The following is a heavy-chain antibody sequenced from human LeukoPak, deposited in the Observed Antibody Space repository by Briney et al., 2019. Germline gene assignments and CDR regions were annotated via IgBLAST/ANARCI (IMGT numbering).Heavy chain of an antibody. J-gene: IGHJ4*02. CDR2: ISSNGGST. CDR1: GFTISSYA. D-gene: IGHD3-10*01. Sequence: PGGSLRLSCSVSGFTISSYAMHWVRQAPGKGLQYVSSISSNGGSTYYADSVKGRFTISRDNSRNTLYLQMSSLRGEDTAVYYCVKGRAVEYWGQGTLVTVSS. V-gene: IGHV3-64D*06. CDR3: VKGRAVEY.